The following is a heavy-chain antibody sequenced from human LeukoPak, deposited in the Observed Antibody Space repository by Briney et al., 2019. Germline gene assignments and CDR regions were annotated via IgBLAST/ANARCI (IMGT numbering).Heavy chain of an antibody. J-gene: IGHJ6*03. V-gene: IGHV1-58*01. D-gene: IGHD2-2*01. CDR3: AADSTGVVPALPYYYYYMDV. CDR2: GNT. Sequence: GNTNYAQKFQERVTITRDMSTSTAYMELSSLRSEDTAVYYCAADSTGVVPALPYYYYYMDVWGKGTTVTVSS.